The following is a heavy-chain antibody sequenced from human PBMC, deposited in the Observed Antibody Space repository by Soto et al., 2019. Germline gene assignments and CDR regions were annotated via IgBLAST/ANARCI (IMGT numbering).Heavy chain of an antibody. J-gene: IGHJ3*02. CDR3: AKAKHPEVLAFDI. Sequence: GGSLRLSCAASGFTFDDYAMHWVRQAPGKGLEWVSGISWNSGSIGYADSVKGRFTISRDNAKNSLYLQMNSLRAEETALYYCAKAKHPEVLAFDIWGQGTMVTVSS. V-gene: IGHV3-9*01. D-gene: IGHD3-10*02. CDR2: ISWNSGSI. CDR1: GFTFDDYA.